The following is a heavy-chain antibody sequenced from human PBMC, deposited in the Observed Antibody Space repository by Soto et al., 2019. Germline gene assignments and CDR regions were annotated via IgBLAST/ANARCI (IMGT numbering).Heavy chain of an antibody. D-gene: IGHD3-22*01. J-gene: IGHJ4*02. CDR1: GCTFIDYA. CDR3: ARDLYYYDSSAYYGY. Sequence: PGGSLRLSCAASGCTFIDYAMHWVRQAPGKGLEWVAVVSHDGRNTHYADSVKGRFTISRDNAKNSLYLQMNSLRAEDTAVYYCARDLYYYDSSAYYGYWGQGTLVTVSS. V-gene: IGHV3-30*04. CDR2: VSHDGRNT.